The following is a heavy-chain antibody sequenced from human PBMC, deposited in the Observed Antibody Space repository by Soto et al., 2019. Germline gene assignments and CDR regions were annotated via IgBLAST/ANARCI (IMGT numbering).Heavy chain of an antibody. J-gene: IGHJ1*01. CDR3: GAESGEAAGNRDLLH. CDR2: IYHDGGI. V-gene: IGHV4-31*03. CDR1: GGSIREAGYY. Sequence: QVHLQESGPGLVKPSQTLSLTCTISGGSIREAGYYWIWIRQHPQMALDWIGFIYHDGGIYYNAPFMSRVTLSLDDSQSFSLKLTSTTAAEAAVFYCGAESGEAAGNRDLLHWGQGTLVTVSS. D-gene: IGHD1-26*01.